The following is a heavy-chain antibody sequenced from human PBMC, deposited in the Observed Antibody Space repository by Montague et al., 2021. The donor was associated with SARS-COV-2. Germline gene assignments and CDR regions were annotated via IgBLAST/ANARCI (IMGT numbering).Heavy chain of an antibody. Sequence: SETLSPTRTVSGGSINNTSYYWGWIREPPGKGLEWIGSIFYRGNTHYNASLKSRVTVSVDTSKNQFSLNLTSVTAADTALYYCARLTTSGSIAWGQGTLVTVSS. CDR1: GGSINNTSYY. CDR3: ARLTTSGSIA. V-gene: IGHV4-39*01. D-gene: IGHD6-19*01. CDR2: IFYRGNT. J-gene: IGHJ5*02.